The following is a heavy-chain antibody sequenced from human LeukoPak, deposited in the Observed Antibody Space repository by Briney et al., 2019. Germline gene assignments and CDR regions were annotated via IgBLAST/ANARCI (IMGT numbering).Heavy chain of an antibody. CDR2: IYYSGST. CDR1: GSSISSSSYY. V-gene: IGHV4-39*01. Sequence: SETLSLTCTVSGSSISSSSYYWGWIRQPPGKGLEWIGSIYYSGSTYYNPSLKSRVTISVDTSKNQFSLKLSSVTAADTAVYYCARYDSSGYYLGKVDYWGQGTLVTVSS. D-gene: IGHD3-22*01. J-gene: IGHJ4*02. CDR3: ARYDSSGYYLGKVDY.